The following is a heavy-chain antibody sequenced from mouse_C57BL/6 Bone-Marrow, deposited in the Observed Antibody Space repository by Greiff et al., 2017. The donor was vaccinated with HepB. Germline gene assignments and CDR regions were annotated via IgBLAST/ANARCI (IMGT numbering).Heavy chain of an antibody. J-gene: IGHJ4*01. V-gene: IGHV14-4*01. CDR3: TRDTTVHYYAMDY. CDR1: GFNIKDDY. D-gene: IGHD1-1*01. CDR2: IDPENGDT. Sequence: EVQLQQSGAELVRPGASVKLSCTASGFNIKDDYMHWVKQRPEQGLEWIGWIDPENGDTEYASKFQGKATITADTSSNTAYLQLSSLTSEDTAVYYCTRDTTVHYYAMDYWGQGTSVTVSS.